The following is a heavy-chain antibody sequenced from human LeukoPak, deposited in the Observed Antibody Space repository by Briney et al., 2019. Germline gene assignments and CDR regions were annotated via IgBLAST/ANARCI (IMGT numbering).Heavy chain of an antibody. J-gene: IGHJ5*02. V-gene: IGHV4-34*11. Sequence: SETLSLTCAVYGGSFSGYYWSWIRQPPGKGLEWIGYIYYSGSTNYNPSLKSRVTISVDTSKNQFSLKLSSVTAADTAVYYCARGVQGWFAPWGQGTLVTVSS. D-gene: IGHD3-10*01. CDR3: ARGVQGWFAP. CDR1: GGSFSGYY. CDR2: IYYSGST.